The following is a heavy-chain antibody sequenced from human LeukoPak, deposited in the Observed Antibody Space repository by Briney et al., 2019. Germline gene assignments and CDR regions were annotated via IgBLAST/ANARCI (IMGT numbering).Heavy chain of an antibody. D-gene: IGHD3-22*01. Sequence: PGRSLRLSCAASGFTFDDYAMHWVRQAPGKGLKWVSGISWNSGSIGYADSVKGRFTISRDNAKNSLYLQMNSLRAEDTALYYCAKDKVWDYYDSSGYYDYWGQGTLVTVSS. V-gene: IGHV3-9*01. CDR2: ISWNSGSI. CDR3: AKDKVWDYYDSSGYYDY. CDR1: GFTFDDYA. J-gene: IGHJ4*02.